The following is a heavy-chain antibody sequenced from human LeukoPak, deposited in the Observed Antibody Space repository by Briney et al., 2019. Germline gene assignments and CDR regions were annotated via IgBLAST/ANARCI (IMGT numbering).Heavy chain of an antibody. V-gene: IGHV3-7*01. CDR2: IKQDGSEK. J-gene: IGHJ1*01. Sequence: GGPLRLSCAASGFTFSSYWMSWVRQAPGKGLEWVANIKQDGSEKYYVDSVKGRFTISRDNAKNSLYLQMNSLRAEDTAVYYCARVEGYCSSTSCYRGEYFQHWGQGTLVTVSS. CDR3: ARVEGYCSSTSCYRGEYFQH. D-gene: IGHD2-2*01. CDR1: GFTFSSYW.